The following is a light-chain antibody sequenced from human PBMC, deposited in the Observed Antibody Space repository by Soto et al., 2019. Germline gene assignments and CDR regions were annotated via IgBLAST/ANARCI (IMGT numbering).Light chain of an antibody. CDR2: AAS. J-gene: IGKJ3*01. Sequence: DIQMTQSPSSLSASVGDRVTITCRASQGISNYLAWYQQEPGKVPKLLIYAASTLQLGVPSRFSGSGSGTDFTLTISSLQPEDVATYYGQRYNRAPFTFGPGTKVEIK. CDR3: QRYNRAPFT. CDR1: QGISNY. V-gene: IGKV1-27*01.